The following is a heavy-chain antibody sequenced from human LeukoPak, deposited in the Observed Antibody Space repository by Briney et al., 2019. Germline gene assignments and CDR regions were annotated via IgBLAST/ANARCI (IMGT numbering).Heavy chain of an antibody. CDR3: ARNGGAYSYET. CDR2: VYYGGST. J-gene: IGHJ4*02. D-gene: IGHD5-18*01. Sequence: PSETLSLTCTVSGGSISSYYWSWIRQPPGKGLEWIGYVYYGGSTTCNPSLESRVTISLDTSKNQFSLRLTSVTAADTAVYYCARNGGAYSYETWGQGTLVTVSS. V-gene: IGHV4-59*08. CDR1: GGSISSYY.